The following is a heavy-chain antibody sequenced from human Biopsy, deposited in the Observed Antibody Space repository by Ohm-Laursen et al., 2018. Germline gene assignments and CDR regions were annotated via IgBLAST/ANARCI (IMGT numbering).Heavy chain of an antibody. J-gene: IGHJ4*02. CDR3: ARDPLNGHKHFDY. V-gene: IGHV1-2*02. CDR1: SYTFTDYN. Sequence: GASVKVSCKPSSYTFTDYNIHWMRQAPGQGLEWLGYINCKTGATNYAQKFQGTVTMTRGTPISTAYLALGSLRSADTAIYYCARDPLNGHKHFDYWGQGSLVTVSS. CDR2: INCKTGAT. D-gene: IGHD2-8*01.